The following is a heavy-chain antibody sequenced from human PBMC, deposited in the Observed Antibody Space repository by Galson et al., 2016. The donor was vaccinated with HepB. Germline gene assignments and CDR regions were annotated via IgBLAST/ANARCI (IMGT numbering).Heavy chain of an antibody. V-gene: IGHV3-66*02. J-gene: IGHJ4*02. D-gene: IGHD6-25*01. CDR2: IFSGGTT. CDR1: GFIVSSTY. Sequence: SLRLPCAASGFIVSSTYMSWVRQAPGKGLESVSVIFSGGTTFYAESVMGRLTIPRDNSRNTLFLQMSSLRVEDTAVYYCARDSGYNEHGGFDNWGQGTLVTVSS. CDR3: ARDSGYNEHGGFDN.